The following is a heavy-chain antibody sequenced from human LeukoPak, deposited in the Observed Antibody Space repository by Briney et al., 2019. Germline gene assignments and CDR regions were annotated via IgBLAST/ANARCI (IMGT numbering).Heavy chain of an antibody. Sequence: SETLSLTCAVSGYSISSGYYWGWIRQPPGKGLEWLGYIYSSGSTYYNPSLKSRVTISVDTSKKQFSLKLSSVTAADTAVYYCAREGTTHAGVDQWGQGTLVTVSS. CDR2: IYSSGST. CDR1: GYSISSGYY. V-gene: IGHV4-38-2*02. J-gene: IGHJ4*02. D-gene: IGHD1-14*01. CDR3: AREGTTHAGVDQ.